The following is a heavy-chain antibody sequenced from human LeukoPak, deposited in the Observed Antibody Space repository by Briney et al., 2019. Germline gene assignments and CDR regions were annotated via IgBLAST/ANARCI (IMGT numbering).Heavy chain of an antibody. CDR3: ARIRGYSGGSPSDYFDY. Sequence: GGSLRLSCAASGFTFSSYWMSWVRQAPGKGLEWVANIKQDGSEKYYVDSVKGRFTISRDNAKNSLYLQMNSLRAEDTAVYYCARIRGYSGGSPSDYFDYWAREPWSPSPQ. D-gene: IGHD6-19*01. V-gene: IGHV3-7*01. J-gene: IGHJ4*02. CDR2: IKQDGSEK. CDR1: GFTFSSYW.